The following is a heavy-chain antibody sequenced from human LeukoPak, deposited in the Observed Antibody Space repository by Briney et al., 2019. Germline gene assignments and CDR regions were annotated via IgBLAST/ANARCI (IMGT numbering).Heavy chain of an antibody. CDR2: IYYTVST. Sequence: SETLSLTCTVSGDSISSYYWSWIRQPPGKGLEWIGYIYYTVSTRNNPSLQSRVTISIDTSKNQISLKLSSVTAADTAVYYCARPLGYGYSYWYFDLWGRGTLVSVSS. V-gene: IGHV4-59*08. D-gene: IGHD3-22*01. CDR1: GDSISSYY. CDR3: ARPLGYGYSYWYFDL. J-gene: IGHJ2*01.